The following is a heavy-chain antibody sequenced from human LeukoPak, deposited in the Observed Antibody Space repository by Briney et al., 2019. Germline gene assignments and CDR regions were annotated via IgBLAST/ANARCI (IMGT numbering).Heavy chain of an antibody. CDR2: TYYRSKWYN. D-gene: IGHD3-10*01. Sequence: SQTLSLTCAISGDSVSSNSAAWNWIRQSPSRGLEWLGRTYYRSKWYNDYAVSVKSRITISPDTSKNQFSLQLNSVTPEGTAVYYCARTRMVRESAYYGMDVWGQGTTVTVSS. J-gene: IGHJ6*02. CDR1: GDSVSSNSAA. CDR3: ARTRMVRESAYYGMDV. V-gene: IGHV6-1*01.